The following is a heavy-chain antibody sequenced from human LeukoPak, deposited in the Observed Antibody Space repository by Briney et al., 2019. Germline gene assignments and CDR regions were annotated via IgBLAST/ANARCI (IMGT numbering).Heavy chain of an antibody. CDR1: GYTFTSYG. CDR2: ISAYNGNT. V-gene: IGHV1-18*01. Sequence: ASVKVSCKASGYTFTSYGISWVRQAPGQGLEWMGWISAYNGNTNYAQKLQGRVAMTTDTSTSTAYMELRSLRSDDTAVYYCAREAVGAQWYYFDYWGQGTLVTVSS. CDR3: AREAVGAQWYYFDY. D-gene: IGHD1-26*01. J-gene: IGHJ4*02.